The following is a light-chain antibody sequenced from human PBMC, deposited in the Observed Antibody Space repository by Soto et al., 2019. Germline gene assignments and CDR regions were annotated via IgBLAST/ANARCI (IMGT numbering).Light chain of an antibody. CDR1: SNYIGDYHY. V-gene: IGLV2-11*01. Sequence: QSVLAQPRSVSGSPGQSVTISCTGTSNYIGDYHYVSWYQQHPGKAPKLMIFDVTKRPSGVPDRFSGSKSGNTASLTISGLQAEDDADYYCCSYAGGYTFVFGTGTKV. CDR2: DVT. CDR3: CSYAGGYTFV. J-gene: IGLJ1*01.